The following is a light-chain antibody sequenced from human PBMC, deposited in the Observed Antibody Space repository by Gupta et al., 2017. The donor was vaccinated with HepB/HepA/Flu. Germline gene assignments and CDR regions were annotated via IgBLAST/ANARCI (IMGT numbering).Light chain of an antibody. V-gene: IGLV2-8*01. J-gene: IGLJ2*01. CDR2: EVT. CDR1: SGDVGGYNY. CDR3: SSYAGSNNLL. Sequence: SALTQPPSASGSPGPSVTISCTGTSGDVGGYNYVSWYQQHPGKAPKLMIYEVTKRPSGVPDRFSGSRSGNTASLTVSGLQAEEEADYYCSSYAGSNNLLFGGGTKLTVL.